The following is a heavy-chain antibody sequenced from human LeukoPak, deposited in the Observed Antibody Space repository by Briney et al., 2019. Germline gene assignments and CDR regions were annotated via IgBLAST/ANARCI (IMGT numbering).Heavy chain of an antibody. J-gene: IGHJ6*03. CDR1: GGSISSSSYY. D-gene: IGHD6-13*01. Sequence: SETLSLTCTVSGGSISSSSYYWGWIRQPPGKGLEWIGSIYYSGGAYYNPSLKSRVTISVDTSKNQFSLKLSSVTAADTAVYYCARDSGYSSSWSYYYMDVWGKGTTVTVSS. V-gene: IGHV4-39*07. CDR3: ARDSGYSSSWSYYYMDV. CDR2: IYYSGGA.